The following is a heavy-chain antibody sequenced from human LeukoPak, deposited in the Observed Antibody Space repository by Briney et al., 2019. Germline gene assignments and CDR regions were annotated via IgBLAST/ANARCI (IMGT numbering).Heavy chain of an antibody. Sequence: ASMKVSCKASGYTFTSYGISWVRQAPGQGLEWMGWISAYNGNTNYAQKLQGRVTMTTDTSTSTAYMELRSLRSDDTAVYYCARDYCSSTSCQHSNDAFDIWGQGTMSPSLQ. D-gene: IGHD2-2*01. CDR3: ARDYCSSTSCQHSNDAFDI. V-gene: IGHV1-18*01. CDR2: ISAYNGNT. CDR1: GYTFTSYG. J-gene: IGHJ3*02.